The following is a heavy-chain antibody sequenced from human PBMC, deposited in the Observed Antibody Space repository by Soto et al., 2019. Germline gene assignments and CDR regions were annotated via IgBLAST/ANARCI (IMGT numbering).Heavy chain of an antibody. Sequence: VQLVESGGGLIQPGGSLRLSSAASGFNVSSTHMSWVRQAPGKGLEWVSLLYSGGRTYYADSVKGRFTISRDNSKNTLYLQMNSLRAEDTAVYFCAIRRGYSGYDSAFDVWGQGTMVTVAS. D-gene: IGHD5-12*01. CDR3: AIRRGYSGYDSAFDV. CDR1: GFNVSSTH. V-gene: IGHV3-53*01. CDR2: LYSGGRT. J-gene: IGHJ3*01.